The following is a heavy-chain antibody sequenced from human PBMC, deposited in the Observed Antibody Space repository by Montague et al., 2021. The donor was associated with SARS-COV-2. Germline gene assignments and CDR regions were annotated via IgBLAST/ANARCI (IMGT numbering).Heavy chain of an antibody. J-gene: IGHJ4*02. CDR3: ASSYIPNKYYEVY. D-gene: IGHD2/OR15-2a*01. Sequence: SLRLSCAASGFTFSTYPMHWVRQAPVKGLEWVSSIGAGVSSTFYADSVKGRFTVSRDNSKNTLYLQMNSLRAEDTAVYYCASSYIPNKYYEVYWGQGTLVTVSS. CDR2: IGAGVSST. V-gene: IGHV3-23*01. CDR1: GFTFSTYP.